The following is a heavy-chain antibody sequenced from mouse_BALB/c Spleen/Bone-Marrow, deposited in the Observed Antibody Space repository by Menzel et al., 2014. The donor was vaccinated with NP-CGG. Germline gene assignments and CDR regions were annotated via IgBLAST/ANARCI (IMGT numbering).Heavy chain of an antibody. V-gene: IGHV5-6*01. D-gene: IGHD3-3*01. CDR2: ISSGGSYT. CDR3: ARHRDAMDY. J-gene: IGHJ4*01. Sequence: EVKVVESGGDLVKPGGSLKLSCAASGFTFSSYGMSWARQTPASCLEWVATISSGGSYTYYPDSVKGRFTISRDDAKNTLYLQMSSLKSEDTAMYYCARHRDAMDYWGQGTSVTVSS. CDR1: GFTFSSYG.